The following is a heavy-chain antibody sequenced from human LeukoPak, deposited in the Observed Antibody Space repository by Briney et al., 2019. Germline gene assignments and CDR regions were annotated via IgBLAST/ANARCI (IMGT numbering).Heavy chain of an antibody. D-gene: IGHD3-10*01. CDR3: HLWFGELFSH. CDR2: ISSSSSTI. V-gene: IGHV3-48*02. CDR1: GFTFSSYA. J-gene: IGHJ4*02. Sequence: GGSLRLSCAASGFTFSSYAMNWVRQAPGKGLEWVSYISSSSSTIYYADSVKGRFTISRDNAKNSLYLQMNSLRDEDTAVYYCHLWFGELFSHWGQGTLVTVSS.